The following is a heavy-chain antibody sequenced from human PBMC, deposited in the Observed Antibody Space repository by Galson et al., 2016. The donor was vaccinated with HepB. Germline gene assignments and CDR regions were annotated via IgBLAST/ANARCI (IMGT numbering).Heavy chain of an antibody. CDR3: TREGHGGFDY. CDR1: GFTFGSYW. CDR2: IKQDGSEK. V-gene: IGHV3-7*01. Sequence: SLRLSCAASGFTFGSYWMSWIRQAPGSGLEWVANIKQDGSEKGYMDSVEGRFTISRDNAKNSLYLQMNSLRVEDTGVYYCTREGHGGFDYWGQGTLVIVSS. D-gene: IGHD3-16*01. J-gene: IGHJ4*02.